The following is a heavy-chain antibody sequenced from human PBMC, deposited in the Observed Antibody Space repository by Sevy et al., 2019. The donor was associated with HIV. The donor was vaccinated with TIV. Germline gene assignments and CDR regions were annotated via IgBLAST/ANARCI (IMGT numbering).Heavy chain of an antibody. Sequence: GGSLRLSCAASGFTVSSKYMSWVRQAPGKGLEWVSVIYRGEYTYYADSVKGRFTIPRDISKNTLNLEMNNLRAEDTAIYYCATRSTPLYYYALDVWGQGTTVTVSS. CDR2: IYRGEYT. J-gene: IGHJ6*02. CDR3: ATRSTPLYYYALDV. V-gene: IGHV3-53*01. CDR1: GFTVSSKY. D-gene: IGHD1-26*01.